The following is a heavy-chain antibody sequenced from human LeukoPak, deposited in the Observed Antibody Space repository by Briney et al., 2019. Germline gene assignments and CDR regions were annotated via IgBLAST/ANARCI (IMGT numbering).Heavy chain of an antibody. CDR1: GYSISSGYY. D-gene: IGHD3-3*01. Sequence: PSETLSLTCAVSGYSISSGYYWGWIRQPPGKGLEWIGSIYHSGSTYYNPSLKSRVTLSVDTSKNQFSLKLSSVTAADTAVYYCARHRYDFWSGWRFRNWFDPWGQGTLVTVSS. CDR3: ARHRYDFWSGWRFRNWFDP. CDR2: IYHSGST. J-gene: IGHJ5*02. V-gene: IGHV4-38-2*01.